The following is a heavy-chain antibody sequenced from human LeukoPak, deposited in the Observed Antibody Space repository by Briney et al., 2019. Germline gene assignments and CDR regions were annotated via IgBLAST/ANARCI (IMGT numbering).Heavy chain of an antibody. CDR1: GGSVSSGSYY. D-gene: IGHD3-22*01. Sequence: SETLSLTCTVSGGSVSSGSYYWSWIRQPPGKGLEWIGYIYYSGSTNYNPSLKSRVTISVDTSKNQFSLKLSSVTAADTAVYYCASADYYDSSGHPRAFDIWGQGTMVTVSS. CDR3: ASADYYDSSGHPRAFDI. CDR2: IYYSGST. V-gene: IGHV4-61*01. J-gene: IGHJ3*02.